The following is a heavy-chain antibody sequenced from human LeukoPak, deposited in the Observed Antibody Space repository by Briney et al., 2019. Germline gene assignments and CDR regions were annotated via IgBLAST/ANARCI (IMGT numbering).Heavy chain of an antibody. J-gene: IGHJ3*01. CDR3: AKDRATIFGVALDGAFDV. Sequence: SGGSLTLSCAASGFTFSNFGMSWVRQAPGKGLEWVSGISSSGVKIYYLASVKGRFTISRDNSKNTLYLQVSSLKAEDTAVYYCAKDRATIFGVALDGAFDVWGQGTMVTVSS. V-gene: IGHV3-23*01. CDR2: ISSSGVKI. D-gene: IGHD3-3*01. CDR1: GFTFSNFG.